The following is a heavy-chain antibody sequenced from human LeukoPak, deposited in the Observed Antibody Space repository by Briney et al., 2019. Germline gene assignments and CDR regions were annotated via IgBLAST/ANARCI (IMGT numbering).Heavy chain of an antibody. CDR1: GFTFSSYA. J-gene: IGHJ4*02. CDR3: AKDWGKSSGWTW. CDR2: ISGSGGTT. V-gene: IGHV3-23*01. D-gene: IGHD6-19*01. Sequence: GGSLRLSCAASGFTFSSYAMSWVRQAPGKGLEWVSGISGSGGTTYNADSVKGRLTISRDNSKNTLYLQMSSLRAEDTAIYYRAKDWGKSSGWTWWGRGTLVIVSS.